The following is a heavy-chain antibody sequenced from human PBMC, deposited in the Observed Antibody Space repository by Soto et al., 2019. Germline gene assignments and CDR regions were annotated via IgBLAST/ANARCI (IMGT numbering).Heavy chain of an antibody. CDR3: ARDRGYSYGATYYYDSTGYYETRYNWCDP. V-gene: IGHV1-69*13. Sequence: PVKVSCKASGGTFSSYVISRGRQAPGQGLEWMGGIIPIFGTANYAQKFQGRVTITAHESTSTAYMELSSLRSEDTAVYYCARDRGYSYGATYYYDSTGYYETRYNWCDPWGQGTLVTVSS. CDR1: GGTFSSYV. J-gene: IGHJ5*02. CDR2: IIPIFGTA. D-gene: IGHD3-22*01.